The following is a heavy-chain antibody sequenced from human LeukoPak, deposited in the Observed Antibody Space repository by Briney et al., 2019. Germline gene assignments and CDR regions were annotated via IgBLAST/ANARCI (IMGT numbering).Heavy chain of an antibody. CDR1: GGSISGYY. CDR2: IHYGGNT. D-gene: IGHD2-15*01. CDR3: VRHDCTGGRCYADFDY. J-gene: IGHJ4*02. Sequence: SETLSLTCTVSGGSISGYYWSWIRQPPGKGLQWIGYIHYGGNTNYSPSLKSRITISLDMSKNQFSLQLNSVTAADTAVYYCVRHDCTGGRCYADFDYWGQGTLVTVSS. V-gene: IGHV4-59*08.